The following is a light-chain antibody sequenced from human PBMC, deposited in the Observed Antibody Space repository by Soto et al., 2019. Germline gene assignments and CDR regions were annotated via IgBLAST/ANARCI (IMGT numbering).Light chain of an antibody. Sequence: DIQMTQSPSSLSASVGDRVTITCRASQGIGTDLGWYQQKPGKAPKRLIYAASSLQSGVPSRFSGSGSGTEFTLTISSLQPEDFAAYYCLQHNDYPWTFGQGTKVDIK. CDR3: LQHNDYPWT. J-gene: IGKJ1*01. CDR1: QGIGTD. V-gene: IGKV1-17*01. CDR2: AAS.